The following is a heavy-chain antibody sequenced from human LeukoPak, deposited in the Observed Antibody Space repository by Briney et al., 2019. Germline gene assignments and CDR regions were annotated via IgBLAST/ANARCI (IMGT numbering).Heavy chain of an antibody. V-gene: IGHV4-4*07. CDR1: GGSISSYY. D-gene: IGHD3-10*01. Sequence: KASETLSLTCTVSGGSISSYYWSWIRQPAGKGLEWIGRIYTSGSTNYNPSLKSRVTMSEDTSKNQFSLKLSSVTAADTAVYYCARDGGYYGSGSYYNSFWFDPWGQGTLVTVSS. CDR2: IYTSGST. CDR3: ARDGGYYGSGSYYNSFWFDP. J-gene: IGHJ5*02.